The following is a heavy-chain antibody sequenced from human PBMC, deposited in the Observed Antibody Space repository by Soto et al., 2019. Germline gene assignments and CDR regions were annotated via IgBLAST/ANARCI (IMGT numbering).Heavy chain of an antibody. CDR3: AKDYHMEAAAGTHWFDP. D-gene: IGHD6-13*01. Sequence: PGGSLRLSCAASGLTFSSYGMHWVRQAPGNGLEWVAVISYDGSNKYYADSVKGRFTISRDNSKNTLYLQMNSLRAENTAVYYCAKDYHMEAAAGTHWFDPWGQGTLVPVYS. V-gene: IGHV3-30*18. CDR2: ISYDGSNK. J-gene: IGHJ5*02. CDR1: GLTFSSYG.